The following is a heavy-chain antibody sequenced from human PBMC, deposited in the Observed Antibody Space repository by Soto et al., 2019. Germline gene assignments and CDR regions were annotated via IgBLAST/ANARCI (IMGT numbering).Heavy chain of an antibody. CDR3: ARDTLRADYGSGSYYSWFDP. V-gene: IGHV1-46*02. J-gene: IGHJ5*02. CDR1: GYNFNAYY. Sequence: ASVKVSCKTSGYNFNAYYMHWVRQAPGQGLEWMGIINPSGGSTSYAQKFQGRVTMTRDTSTSTVCMELSSLRSEDTAVYYCARDTLRADYGSGSYYSWFDPWGQGTLVTVSS. CDR2: INPSGGST. D-gene: IGHD3-10*01.